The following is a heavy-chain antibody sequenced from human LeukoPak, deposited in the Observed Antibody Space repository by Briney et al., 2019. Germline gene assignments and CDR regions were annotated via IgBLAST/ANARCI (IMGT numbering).Heavy chain of an antibody. CDR1: GFTFSTYW. D-gene: IGHD6-13*01. CDR3: ATPGSGIWCFDY. V-gene: IGHV3-7*01. J-gene: IGHJ4*02. CDR2: IKQDGSEK. Sequence: GGSLRLSCAASGFTFSTYWMSWVRQAPGKELEWVASIKQDGSEKYYVDSVKGRFTISRDNAKNSVYLQMTSLRAEDTAVYYCATPGSGIWCFDYWGQGTLLTVSS.